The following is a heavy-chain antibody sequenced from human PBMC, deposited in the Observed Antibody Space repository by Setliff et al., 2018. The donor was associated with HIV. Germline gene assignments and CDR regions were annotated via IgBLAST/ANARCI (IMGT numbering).Heavy chain of an antibody. J-gene: IGHJ4*02. CDR1: GYTFTSYY. CDR2: INPSGGST. CDR3: ARDLGYEVDY. V-gene: IGHV1-46*01. Sequence: GASVKVSCKASGYTFTSYYMHWVRQAPGQGLEWMGIINPSGGSTSYAQKFQGRVTISADKSTSTAYMELSSLRSEDTAVYYCARDLGYEVDYWGQGTLVTVSS. D-gene: IGHD5-12*01.